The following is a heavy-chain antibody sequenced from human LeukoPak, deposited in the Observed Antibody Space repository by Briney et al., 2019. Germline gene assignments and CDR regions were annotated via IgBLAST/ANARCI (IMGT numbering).Heavy chain of an antibody. V-gene: IGHV4-59*01. CDR2: IYDSGST. Sequence: KPSETLSLTCTVSGGSISSYYWSWIRQPPGKGLEWIGNIYDSGSTNYNPSLKSRLTISVDPSKNQCSLKLSSVTAADTAVYYCARQSISGSSLSYFDYWGQGTLVNVSS. CDR3: ARQSISGSSLSYFDY. D-gene: IGHD3-22*01. J-gene: IGHJ4*02. CDR1: GGSISSYY.